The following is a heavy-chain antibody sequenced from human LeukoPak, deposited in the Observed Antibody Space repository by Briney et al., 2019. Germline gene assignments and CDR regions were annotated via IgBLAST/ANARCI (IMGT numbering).Heavy chain of an antibody. CDR2: IYYSGST. CDR3: ARHVSSDLRIVVVTSDWYFDR. V-gene: IGHV4-39*01. J-gene: IGHJ2*01. CDR1: GGSISSSRFY. D-gene: IGHD2-21*02. Sequence: SKTLSLTCIVSGGSISSSRFYWGWIRQPPGKGLEWIGTIYYSGSTYYNPSLKSRVTISADTSKNQFSLNLSSVTAADTGVYYCARHVSSDLRIVVVTSDWYFDRWGRGTLVTVSS.